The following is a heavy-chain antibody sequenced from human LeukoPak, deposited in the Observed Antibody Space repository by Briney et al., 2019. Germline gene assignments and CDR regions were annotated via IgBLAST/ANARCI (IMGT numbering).Heavy chain of an antibody. CDR3: ARESKSYDGSGYYHDY. CDR1: GGSISSYY. D-gene: IGHD3-22*01. J-gene: IGHJ4*02. Sequence: SETLSLTCTVSGGSISSYYWSWIRQPAGKGLEWIGRIHTSGYTNYNPSLKSRVTMSVDTSKNQFSLKLSSVTAADTAVYYCARESKSYDGSGYYHDYWGQGTLVAVSS. V-gene: IGHV4-4*07. CDR2: IHTSGYT.